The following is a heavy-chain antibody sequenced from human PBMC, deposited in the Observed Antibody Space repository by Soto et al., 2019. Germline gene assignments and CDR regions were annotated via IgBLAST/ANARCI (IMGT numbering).Heavy chain of an antibody. D-gene: IGHD2-15*01. J-gene: IGHJ4*02. V-gene: IGHV4-34*01. CDR2: INHSGST. Sequence: SETLSLTCAVYGGSFSGYYWSWIRQPPGKGREWIGEINHSGSTNYNPSLKSRVTISVDTSKNQFSLKLSSVTAADTAVYYCARVPIGYCSGGSCFLLDYWGQGTLVTVSS. CDR3: ARVPIGYCSGGSCFLLDY. CDR1: GGSFSGYY.